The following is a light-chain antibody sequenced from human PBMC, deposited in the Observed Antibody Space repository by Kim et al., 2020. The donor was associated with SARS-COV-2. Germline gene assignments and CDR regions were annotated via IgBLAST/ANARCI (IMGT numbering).Light chain of an antibody. CDR2: DAS. Sequence: SASVGDRVTITCRASQSIGTWLAWYQQKPGKAPKFLIYDASTLESVVPSTFSGSGSGTEFTLTISSLRPDDFATYYCQQYDTSWTFGQGTKVDIK. V-gene: IGKV1-5*01. CDR3: QQYDTSWT. J-gene: IGKJ1*01. CDR1: QSIGTW.